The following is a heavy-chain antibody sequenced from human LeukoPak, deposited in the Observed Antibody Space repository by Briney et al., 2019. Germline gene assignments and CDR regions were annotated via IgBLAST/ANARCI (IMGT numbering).Heavy chain of an antibody. D-gene: IGHD3-10*02. Sequence: GGSLRLSCAASGFTFDSYSMNWARQAPGKGLEWVSSITSSSNYIYYADSVKGRFTISRDNAKNSLYLQMNSLRAEDTAVYYCAELGITMIGGVWGKGTTVTISS. CDR1: GFTFDSYS. J-gene: IGHJ6*04. CDR2: ITSSSNYI. CDR3: AELGITMIGGV. V-gene: IGHV3-21*01.